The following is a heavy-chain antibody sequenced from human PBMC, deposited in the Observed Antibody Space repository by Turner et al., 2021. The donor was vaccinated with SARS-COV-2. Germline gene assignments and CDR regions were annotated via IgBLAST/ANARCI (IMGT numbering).Heavy chain of an antibody. CDR3: ARDRKYITGRSVLYYFDH. CDR2: IYTSDLT. Sequence: QVQLQESGPGLVKPSETLSLTCTVSGGSISSSSWSWIRQPAGQGLEWIGRIYTSDLTTYNPSLKSRVTMSVDTSKNQFSLRLTSVTAADTAVYDCARDRKYITGRSVLYYFDHWGPGTLVTVSS. J-gene: IGHJ4*02. CDR1: GGSISSSS. V-gene: IGHV4-4*07. D-gene: IGHD6-19*01.